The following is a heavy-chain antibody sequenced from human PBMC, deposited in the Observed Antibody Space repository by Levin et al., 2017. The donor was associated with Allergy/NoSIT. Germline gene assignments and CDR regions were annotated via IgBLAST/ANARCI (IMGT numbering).Heavy chain of an antibody. CDR3: ARCCPLDAFGI. D-gene: IGHD2-15*01. CDR1: GDTFSTHA. V-gene: IGHV1-69*06. CDR2: IIPFFGTT. Sequence: KISCKASGDTFSTHAISWLRQAPGQGLEWVGEIIPFFGTTNYAQKFQGRVTITVDKSTSAYMELSSLISEDTAVYYCARCCPLDAFGIWGQGTMVTVSS. J-gene: IGHJ3*02.